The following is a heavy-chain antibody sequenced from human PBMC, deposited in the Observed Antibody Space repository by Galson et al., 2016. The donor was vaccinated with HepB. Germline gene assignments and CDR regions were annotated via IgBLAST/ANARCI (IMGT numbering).Heavy chain of an antibody. Sequence: SVKVSCKASGYTFTNYAFNWVRQAPGQGLEWLGWMTPNSGNTGYAQKFQGRLSLTRDISTSTAYMELLNLTPNDTAVYYCARNRPFTGDFDYWGQGTLVTVSS. CDR2: MTPNSGNT. V-gene: IGHV1-8*02. CDR1: GYTFTNYA. J-gene: IGHJ4*02. D-gene: IGHD7-27*01. CDR3: ARNRPFTGDFDY.